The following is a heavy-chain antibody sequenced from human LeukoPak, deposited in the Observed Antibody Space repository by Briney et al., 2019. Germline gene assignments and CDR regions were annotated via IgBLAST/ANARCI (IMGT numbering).Heavy chain of an antibody. Sequence: SVKVSCKASGGTFSSYAISWVRQAPGQGLEWMGGIIPIFGTANYAQKFQGRVTITADESTSTAYMELSSLRSEDTAAYYCARDWYYYDSSGYLDYWGQGTLVTVSS. CDR1: GGTFSSYA. CDR2: IIPIFGTA. D-gene: IGHD3-22*01. V-gene: IGHV1-69*13. J-gene: IGHJ4*02. CDR3: ARDWYYYDSSGYLDY.